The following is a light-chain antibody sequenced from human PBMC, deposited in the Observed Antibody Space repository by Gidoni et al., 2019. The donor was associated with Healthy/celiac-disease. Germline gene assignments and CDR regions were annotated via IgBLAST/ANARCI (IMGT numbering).Light chain of an antibody. V-gene: IGLV1-40*01. Sequence: QSVLPQPPSVSGAPGQRVTISCTGSRSNIGAGYDVPWYQQLPGTTPKLLIYGNSNRPSGVPDRFSGSKSGTSASLASTGLQAEDEADYYCQSYDSSLSGSVVFGGGTKLTVL. J-gene: IGLJ2*01. CDR3: QSYDSSLSGSVV. CDR2: GNS. CDR1: RSNIGAGYD.